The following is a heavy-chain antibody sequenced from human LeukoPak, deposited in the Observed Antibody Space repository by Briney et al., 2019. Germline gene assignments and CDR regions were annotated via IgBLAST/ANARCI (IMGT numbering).Heavy chain of an antibody. D-gene: IGHD2-2*01. J-gene: IGHJ5*02. CDR1: GGTFSSYA. CDR3: ARDRPVYQLPSRYTHNWFDP. CDR2: IIPILGIA. V-gene: IGHV1-69*04. Sequence: GASVKVSCKASGGTFSSYAISWVRQAPGQGLEWTGRIIPILGIANYAQKFQGRVTITADKSTSTAYMELSSLRSEDTAVYYCARDRPVYQLPSRYTHNWFDPWGQGTLVTVSS.